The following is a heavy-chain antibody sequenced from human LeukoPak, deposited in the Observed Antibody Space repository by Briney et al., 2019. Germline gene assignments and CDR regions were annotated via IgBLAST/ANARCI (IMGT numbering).Heavy chain of an antibody. Sequence: PSQTLSLTCTVSGGSISSGDYYWSWIRQPPGKGQEWIGYIYYSGSTYYNPSLKSRVTISVDTSKNQFSLKLSSVTAADTAVYYCARASMIVVVIDYWGQGTLVTVSS. J-gene: IGHJ4*02. CDR3: ARASMIVVVIDY. V-gene: IGHV4-30-4*01. CDR2: IYYSGST. D-gene: IGHD3-22*01. CDR1: GGSISSGDYY.